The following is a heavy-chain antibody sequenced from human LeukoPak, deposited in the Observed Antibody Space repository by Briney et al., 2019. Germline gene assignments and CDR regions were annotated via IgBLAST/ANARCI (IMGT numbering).Heavy chain of an antibody. CDR1: GFTFSRYA. V-gene: IGHV3-74*01. Sequence: PGGSLRLSCAASGFTFSRYAMHWVRQTPGMGLVWVSRLAADGSGTNHADSVKGRFTISRDNAKNTVYLQMSSLRAEDTAVYYCARDGFTGPTTAYLDHWGQGTLVTVSS. CDR3: ARDGFTGPTTAYLDH. D-gene: IGHD1-1*01. CDR2: LAADGSGT. J-gene: IGHJ4*01.